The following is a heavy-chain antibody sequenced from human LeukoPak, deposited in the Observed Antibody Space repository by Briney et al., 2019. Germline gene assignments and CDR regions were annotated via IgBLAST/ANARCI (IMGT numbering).Heavy chain of an antibody. D-gene: IGHD4-23*01. J-gene: IGHJ3*02. CDR1: GFTFSNYG. CDR3: AKLATVIRHDAFDI. Sequence: GRSLRLSCGAAGFTFSNYGMTWVRQAPGKGLEWVSGISGSGTNTYYADSVRGRFTISRDNSKNTLYLQMSSLRAEDTAVYFCAKLATVIRHDAFDIWGQGTMVTVSS. V-gene: IGHV3-23*01. CDR2: ISGSGTNT.